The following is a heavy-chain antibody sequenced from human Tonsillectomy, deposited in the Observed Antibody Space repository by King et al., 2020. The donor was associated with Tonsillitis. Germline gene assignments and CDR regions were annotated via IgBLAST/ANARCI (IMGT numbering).Heavy chain of an antibody. CDR1: GFTFSSYG. CDR3: ARDQSSYDSSGYYSD. Sequence: VQLVESGGGVVQPGRSLRLSCAASGFTFSSYGMHWVRQAPGKGLEWVAVISYDGSDKYYVDSVKGRFTISRDNSKNTLYLQMNSLRAEETSVYYCARDQSSYDSSGYYSDWGQGKMVTVPS. V-gene: IGHV3-30*05. J-gene: IGHJ3*01. D-gene: IGHD3-22*01. CDR2: ISYDGSDK.